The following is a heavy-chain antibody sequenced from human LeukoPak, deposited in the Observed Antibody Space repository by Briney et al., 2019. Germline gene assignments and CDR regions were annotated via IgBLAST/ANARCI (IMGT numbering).Heavy chain of an antibody. CDR1: LLTFSSYE. Sequence: GGSLRLSRAASLLTFSSYEMHWLRPAAGKGLEGVSYISSSGSTIYYADSVKGRFTISRDNAKNSLYLQMNSLRTEDTAVYYCAKDSRAALVGPYYMDVWGKGSTVTISS. CDR2: ISSSGSTI. J-gene: IGHJ6*03. CDR3: AKDSRAALVGPYYMDV. D-gene: IGHD6-25*01. V-gene: IGHV3-48*03.